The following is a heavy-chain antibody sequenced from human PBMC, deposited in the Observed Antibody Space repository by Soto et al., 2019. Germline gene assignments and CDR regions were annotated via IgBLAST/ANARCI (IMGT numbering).Heavy chain of an antibody. D-gene: IGHD2-8*01. V-gene: IGHV3-15*01. CDR2: IKSKTDGGTT. J-gene: IGHJ3*02. Sequence: GGSLRLSCAASGFTFSNAWMSWVRQAPGKGLEWVGRIKSKTDGGTTDYAAPVKGRFTISRDDSKNTLYLQMDSLKTEDTAVYYCTTDPPYCTNGVCDDAFDIWGQGTMVTVSS. CDR1: GFTFSNAW. CDR3: TTDPPYCTNGVCDDAFDI.